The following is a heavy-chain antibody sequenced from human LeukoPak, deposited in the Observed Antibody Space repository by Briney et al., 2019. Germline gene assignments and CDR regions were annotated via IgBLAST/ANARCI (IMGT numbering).Heavy chain of an antibody. D-gene: IGHD3-22*01. CDR2: ISGSGGST. CDR1: GFTFSTYA. CDR3: AKEISSAYYPSAIDY. V-gene: IGHV3-23*01. J-gene: IGHJ4*02. Sequence: GGSLRLSCAASGFTFSTYAMNWVRQAPGKGLEWDSVISGSGGSTYYADSVKGRFTISRDNSKNTLYLQMNSLRAEDTAVYYCAKEISSAYYPSAIDYWGQGTLVTVSS.